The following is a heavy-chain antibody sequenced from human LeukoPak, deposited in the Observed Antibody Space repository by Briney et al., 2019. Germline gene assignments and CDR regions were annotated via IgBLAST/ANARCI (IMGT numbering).Heavy chain of an antibody. CDR1: GYTFTGYY. Sequence: ASVKVSCKASGYTFTGYYMHWVRQAPGQGLEWMGWINPNSGGTNYAQKFQGRVTMTRDTSISTAYMELSRLRSDDTAVYYCARASLKTYSSSWYGPFDYWGQGTLVTVXX. J-gene: IGHJ4*02. D-gene: IGHD6-13*01. CDR3: ARASLKTYSSSWYGPFDY. CDR2: INPNSGGT. V-gene: IGHV1-2*02.